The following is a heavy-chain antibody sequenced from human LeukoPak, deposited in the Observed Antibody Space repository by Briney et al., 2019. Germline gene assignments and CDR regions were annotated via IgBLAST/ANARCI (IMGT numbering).Heavy chain of an antibody. CDR1: GFTFSSYA. J-gene: IGHJ4*02. V-gene: IGHV3-23*01. D-gene: IGHD4-17*01. CDR2: ISSSGGGT. Sequence: GGSLRLSCAASGFTFSSYAMSWVRQAPGKGLEWVSGISSSGGGTYYADSVKGRFTLSRDNSKNTLYLQMNSLRAEDTAVYYCAKDPGWDGDPDYWGQGTLVTVSS. CDR3: AKDPGWDGDPDY.